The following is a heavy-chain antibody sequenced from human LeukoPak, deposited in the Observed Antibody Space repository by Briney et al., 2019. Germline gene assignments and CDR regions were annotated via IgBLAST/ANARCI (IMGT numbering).Heavy chain of an antibody. J-gene: IGHJ4*02. CDR1: GFTFSSYW. V-gene: IGHV3-7*01. CDR3: AREPVSPLPDY. CDR2: IKQDGSEK. D-gene: IGHD1-14*01. Sequence: PGGSLRLSCAASGFTFSSYWMSWVRQAPGKGLEWVANIKQDGSEKYYVDSVKGRFTISRDNAKNSPYLQMNSLRAEDTAVYYCAREPVSPLPDYWGQGTLVTVSS.